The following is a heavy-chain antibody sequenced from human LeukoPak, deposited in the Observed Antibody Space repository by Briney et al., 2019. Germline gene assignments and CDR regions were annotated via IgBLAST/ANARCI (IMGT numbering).Heavy chain of an antibody. CDR3: AGDSAYYYDSSGYPHYGMDV. J-gene: IGHJ6*02. Sequence: SETLSLTCTVSGGSISSGDYYWSWIRQPSGKGLEWIGYIYYSGSTYYNPSLKSRVTISVDTSKNQFSLKLSFVTAADTAVYYCAGDSAYYYDSSGYPHYGMDVWGQGTTVTVSS. D-gene: IGHD3-22*01. CDR2: IYYSGST. CDR1: GGSISSGDYY. V-gene: IGHV4-30-4*01.